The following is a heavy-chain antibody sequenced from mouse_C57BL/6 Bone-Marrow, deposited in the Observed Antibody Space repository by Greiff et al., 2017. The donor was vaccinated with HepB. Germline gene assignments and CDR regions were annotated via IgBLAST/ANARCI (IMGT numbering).Heavy chain of an antibody. CDR3: ARRSYYGSSPAWFAY. D-gene: IGHD1-1*01. V-gene: IGHV1-55*01. Sequence: VQLQQPGAELVKPGASVKMSCKASGYTFTSYWITWVKQRPGQGLEWIGDIYPGSGSTNYNEKFKSKATLTVDTSSSTAYMQLSSLTSEDSAVYYCARRSYYGSSPAWFAYWGQGTLVTVSA. CDR1: GYTFTSYW. CDR2: IYPGSGST. J-gene: IGHJ3*01.